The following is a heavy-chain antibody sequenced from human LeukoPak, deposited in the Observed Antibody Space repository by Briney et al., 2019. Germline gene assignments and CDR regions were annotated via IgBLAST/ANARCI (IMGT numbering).Heavy chain of an antibody. Sequence: GGSLRLSCAASGFTFSDYFMSWVRQAPGKGLEWLSYINGRGTYIDYAESLKGRITISRDNAQSSLYLQMNSLRVEDTAVYYCARSGREATEIDYWGQGTLVTVSS. CDR1: GFTFSDYF. D-gene: IGHD1-1*01. CDR2: INGRGTYI. J-gene: IGHJ4*02. V-gene: IGHV3-11*06. CDR3: ARSGREATEIDY.